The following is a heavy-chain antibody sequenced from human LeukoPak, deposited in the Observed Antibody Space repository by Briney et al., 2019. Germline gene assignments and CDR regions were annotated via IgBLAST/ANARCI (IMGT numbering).Heavy chain of an antibody. CDR1: GFTFSSYS. J-gene: IGHJ4*02. V-gene: IGHV3-21*01. CDR3: ARAGIVATIVMFDY. CDR2: ISSSSNYI. D-gene: IGHD5-12*01. Sequence: GGSLRLSCAASGFTFSSYSMNWVRQAPGKGLEWVSSISSSSNYIYYADSVKGRFTISRDNAKKSLFLQMNSLRAEDTAVYYCARAGIVATIVMFDYWGQGTLVTVSS.